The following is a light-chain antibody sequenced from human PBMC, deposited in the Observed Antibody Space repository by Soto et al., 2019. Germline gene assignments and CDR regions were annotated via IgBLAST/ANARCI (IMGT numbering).Light chain of an antibody. J-gene: IGKJ1*01. CDR1: QSVSSSY. CDR2: GAS. V-gene: IGKV3-20*01. CDR3: QQDGSSPRT. Sequence: EIVLTQSPGTLSLSPGERATLSCRASQSVSSSYLAWYQQKPGQAPRLLIYGASSRATGIPDRFSGSGSGTDFTITISRLEPEDFAVYYCQQDGSSPRTFGQGSKV.